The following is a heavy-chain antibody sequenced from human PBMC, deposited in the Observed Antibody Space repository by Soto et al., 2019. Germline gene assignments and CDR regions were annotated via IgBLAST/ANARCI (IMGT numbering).Heavy chain of an antibody. Sequence: GASVKVSCKASGYTFTSYGISWVRQAPGQGLEWMGWISAYNGNTNYAQKLQGRVTTTTDTSTSTAYMELRSLRSDDTAVYYCARDWVVVAGKGTFDYWGQGTLVTVSS. J-gene: IGHJ4*02. V-gene: IGHV1-18*04. CDR1: GYTFTSYG. CDR3: ARDWVVVAGKGTFDY. CDR2: ISAYNGNT. D-gene: IGHD6-13*01.